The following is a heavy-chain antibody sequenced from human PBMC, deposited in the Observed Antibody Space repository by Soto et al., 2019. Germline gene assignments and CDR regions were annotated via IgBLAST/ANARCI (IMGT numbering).Heavy chain of an antibody. J-gene: IGHJ4*02. V-gene: IGHV4-34*01. Sequence: SETLSLTCAVYGGSFSGYYWSWIRQPPGKGLEWIGEINHSGSTNYNPSLKSRVTISVDTSKNQFSLKLSSVTASDTAVYYCARGGPELERRVDYFDYWGQGTLVTVAS. CDR3: ARGGPELERRVDYFDY. CDR2: INHSGST. D-gene: IGHD1-1*01. CDR1: GGSFSGYY.